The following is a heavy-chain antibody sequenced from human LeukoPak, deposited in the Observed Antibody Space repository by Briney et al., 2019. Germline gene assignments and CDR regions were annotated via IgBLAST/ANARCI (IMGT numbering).Heavy chain of an antibody. CDR1: GFTFSSYA. Sequence: PGGSLRLSCAASGFTFSSYAMSWVRQAPGKGLEWVSAISGSGGSTYYADSVKGRFTISRDNSKNTLYLQMNSLRAEDTAVYYCAKDPIPPVCTNGVCFFAGSTRGRGNGWGQGTLVTVSS. J-gene: IGHJ4*02. D-gene: IGHD2-8*01. V-gene: IGHV3-23*01. CDR3: AKDPIPPVCTNGVCFFAGSTRGRGNG. CDR2: ISGSGGST.